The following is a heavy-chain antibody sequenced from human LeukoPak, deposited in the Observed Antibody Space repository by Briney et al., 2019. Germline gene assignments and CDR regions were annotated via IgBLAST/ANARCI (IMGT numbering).Heavy chain of an antibody. J-gene: IGHJ5*02. Sequence: GGSLRLSCAASGFTFSNYWMSWVRQAPGKGLEWVANIKQNGSEKYYVDSVKGRFTISRDNAKNSLYLQMNSLRAEDTAVYYCARDRRQQLVLPSYNWFDPWGQGTLVTVSS. CDR2: IKQNGSEK. D-gene: IGHD6-13*01. CDR3: ARDRRQQLVLPSYNWFDP. CDR1: GFTFSNYW. V-gene: IGHV3-7*01.